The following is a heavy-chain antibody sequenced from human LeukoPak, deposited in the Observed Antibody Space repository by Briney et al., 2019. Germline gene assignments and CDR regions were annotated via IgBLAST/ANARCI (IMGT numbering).Heavy chain of an antibody. J-gene: IGHJ4*02. V-gene: IGHV4-59*08. D-gene: IGHD6-19*01. CDR3: ARQIFGSGWPYFDY. CDR1: GGSISSYY. Sequence: SETLSLTCTVSGGSISSYYWSWIRQPPGKGLDWIGYIYYSGSTNYNPSLKSRVTISVDTSKNQFSLKLSSVTAADTAVYYCARQIFGSGWPYFDYWGQGTLVTVSS. CDR2: IYYSGST.